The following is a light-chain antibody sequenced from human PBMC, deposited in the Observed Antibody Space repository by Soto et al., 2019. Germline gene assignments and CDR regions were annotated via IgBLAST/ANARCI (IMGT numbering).Light chain of an antibody. CDR3: GTWDSSLSAVV. Sequence: QSVLTQPPSVSAAPGQKVTISCSGSSSNIGKNYVSWYQQFPGTAPKLLIYDNNKRPSGIPDRFSGSKSGTSATLGITGIQTGDEADYYCGTWDSSLSAVVFGGGTKVTVL. J-gene: IGLJ2*01. V-gene: IGLV1-51*01. CDR1: SSNIGKNY. CDR2: DNN.